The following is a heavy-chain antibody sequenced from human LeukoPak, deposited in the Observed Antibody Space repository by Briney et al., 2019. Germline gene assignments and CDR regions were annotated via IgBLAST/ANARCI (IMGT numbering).Heavy chain of an antibody. CDR3: ATRGYSYGPYWYFDL. V-gene: IGHV1-24*01. J-gene: IGHJ2*01. D-gene: IGHD5-18*01. CDR2: FDPEDGET. CDR1: GYTLTELS. Sequence: ASVKVSCKVSGYTLTELSMHWVRQAPGKGLEWMGGFDPEDGETIYAQKFQGRVTMTEDTSTDTAYMELSSLRSEDTAVYYCATRGYSYGPYWYFDLWGRGTLVTVSS.